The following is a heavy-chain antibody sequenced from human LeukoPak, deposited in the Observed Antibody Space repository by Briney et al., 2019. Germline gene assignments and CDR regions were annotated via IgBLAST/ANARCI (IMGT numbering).Heavy chain of an antibody. CDR3: ARGNYYYYGMDV. Sequence: LRLSCAASGFTFSSYDMSWVRQAPGKGLEWIGYIYYSGSTYYNPSLKSRVTISVDTSKNQFSLKLSSVTAADTAVYYCARGNYYYYGMDVWGQGTTVTVSS. J-gene: IGHJ6*02. CDR2: IYYSGST. V-gene: IGHV4-31*02. CDR1: GFTFSSYD.